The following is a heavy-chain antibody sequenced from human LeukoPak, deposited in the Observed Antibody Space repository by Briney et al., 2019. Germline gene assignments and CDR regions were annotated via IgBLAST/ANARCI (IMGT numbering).Heavy chain of an antibody. D-gene: IGHD3-9*01. Sequence: GASVKVSCKASGYTFTGYYMHWVRQAPRQGLEWMGRINPNSGGTNYAQKFQGRVTMTRDTSISTAYMELSRLRSDDTAVYYCARGDVPLRYFDWFHPRGAFDIWGQGTMVTVSS. J-gene: IGHJ3*02. CDR1: GYTFTGYY. CDR3: ARGDVPLRYFDWFHPRGAFDI. CDR2: INPNSGGT. V-gene: IGHV1-2*06.